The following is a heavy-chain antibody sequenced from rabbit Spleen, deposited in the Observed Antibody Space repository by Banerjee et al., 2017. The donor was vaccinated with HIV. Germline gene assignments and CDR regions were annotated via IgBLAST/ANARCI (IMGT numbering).Heavy chain of an antibody. CDR3: ARDLDGVIGWNFGW. J-gene: IGHJ4*01. V-gene: IGHV1S40*01. D-gene: IGHD1-1*01. CDR1: GFDLSNYY. CDR2: IDGDSSGST. Sequence: QSLEESGGGLVQPGASLTLTCTASGFDLSNYYMCWVRQAPGKGLEWIGCIDGDSSGSTYYAYWAKGRFTFSKTSSTTVTLQMTSLTAADTATYFCARDLDGVIGWNFGWWGPGTLVTVS.